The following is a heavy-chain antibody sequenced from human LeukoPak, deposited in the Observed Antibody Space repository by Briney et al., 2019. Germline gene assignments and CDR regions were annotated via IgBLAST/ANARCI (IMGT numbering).Heavy chain of an antibody. CDR1: GGSISSGSYY. V-gene: IGHV4-61*02. Sequence: SQTLSLTCTVSGGSISSGSYYWSWIRQPAGKGLEWIGRIYTSGSTNYNPSLKSRVTISVDTSKNQFSLKLSSATAADTAVYYCARDNHGNSGSYPHYFDYWGQGTLVTVSP. CDR2: IYTSGST. J-gene: IGHJ4*02. CDR3: ARDNHGNSGSYPHYFDY. D-gene: IGHD1-26*01.